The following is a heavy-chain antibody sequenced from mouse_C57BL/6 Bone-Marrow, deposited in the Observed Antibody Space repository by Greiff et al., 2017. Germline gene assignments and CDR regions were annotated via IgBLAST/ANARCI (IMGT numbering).Heavy chain of an antibody. CDR1: GFTFSSYA. V-gene: IGHV5-9-1*02. CDR3: VTTVVDYAMDY. CDR2: ISSGGDYI. Sequence: EVKLVESGEGLVKPGGSLKLSCAASGFTFSSYAMSWVRQTPEKRLEWVAYISSGGDYIYYADTVKGRFTISRDTARNTLYLQMSSLKSEDTAMYYSVTTVVDYAMDYWGQGTSVTVSS. J-gene: IGHJ4*01. D-gene: IGHD1-1*01.